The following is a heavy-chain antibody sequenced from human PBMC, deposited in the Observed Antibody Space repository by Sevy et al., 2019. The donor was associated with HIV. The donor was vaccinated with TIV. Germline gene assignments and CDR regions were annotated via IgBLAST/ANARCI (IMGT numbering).Heavy chain of an antibody. CDR1: GGSISSGGYY. J-gene: IGHJ4*02. V-gene: IGHV4-31*03. CDR2: IYYSGST. D-gene: IGHD3-3*01. CDR3: ARGALEWLLSFDY. Sequence: SETLSLTCTVSGGSISSGGYYWSWIRQHPGKGLEWIGYIYYSGSTYYNPSLKSRVTISVDRSKNQFSLMLSSVTAADTAVYYWARGALEWLLSFDYWGQGTLVTVSS.